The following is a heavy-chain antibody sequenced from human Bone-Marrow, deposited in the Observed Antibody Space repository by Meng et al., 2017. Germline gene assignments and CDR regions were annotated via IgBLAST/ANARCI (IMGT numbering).Heavy chain of an antibody. CDR3: ASQRKNGGLDY. D-gene: IGHD4-23*01. CDR2: ISYDGSNK. CDR1: GFTFSSYA. J-gene: IGHJ4*02. V-gene: IGHV3-30*15. Sequence: GESLKISCAASGFTFSSYAMHWVRQAPGKGLEWVAVISYDGSNKYYADSVKGRFTISRDNSKNTLYLQMSSLRAEDTAVYYCASQRKNGGLDYWGQGTLVTVSS.